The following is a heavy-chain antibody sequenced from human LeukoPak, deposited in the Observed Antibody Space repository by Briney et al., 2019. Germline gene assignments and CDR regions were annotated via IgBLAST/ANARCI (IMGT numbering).Heavy chain of an antibody. Sequence: SVKVSCKASGGTFSSYAISWVRQAPGQGLEWTGGIIPIFGTANYAQKFQGRVTITADESTSTAYMELSSLRSEDTAVYYCARVLRFLSPPKNGMDVWGQGTTVTVSS. V-gene: IGHV1-69*01. J-gene: IGHJ6*02. CDR1: GGTFSSYA. CDR2: IIPIFGTA. D-gene: IGHD3-3*01. CDR3: ARVLRFLSPPKNGMDV.